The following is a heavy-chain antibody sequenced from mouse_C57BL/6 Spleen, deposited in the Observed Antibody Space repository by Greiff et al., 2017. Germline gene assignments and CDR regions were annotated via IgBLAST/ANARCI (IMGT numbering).Heavy chain of an antibody. CDR1: GFTFSDYG. V-gene: IGHV5-17*01. CDR3: ARGVLREGAMDY. D-gene: IGHD1-1*01. J-gene: IGHJ4*01. CDR2: ISSGSSTI. Sequence: EVKLMESGGGLVKPGGSLKLSCAASGFTFSDYGMQWVRQAPEKGLEWVAYISSGSSTIYYADTVKGRFTISRDNAKNTLFLQMTSLRSEDTAMYYCARGVLREGAMDYWGQGTSVTVSS.